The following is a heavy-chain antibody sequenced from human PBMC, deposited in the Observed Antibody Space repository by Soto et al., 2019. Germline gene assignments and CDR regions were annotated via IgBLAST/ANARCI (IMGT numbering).Heavy chain of an antibody. V-gene: IGHV4-59*02. CDR1: GASVTTYY. D-gene: IGHD2-21*01. J-gene: IGHJ4*02. CDR3: ATVRGCYATPY. CDR2: MYYGGNT. Sequence: QVQLEESGPGLVKPSETLSLACSVSGASVTTYYWNWIRQPPGKRLEWIGHMYYGGNTDYNPSLKGRVSFSVDTSKNQFSLNLTSLTAADTAVYYCATVRGCYATPYWGQGILFVVSS.